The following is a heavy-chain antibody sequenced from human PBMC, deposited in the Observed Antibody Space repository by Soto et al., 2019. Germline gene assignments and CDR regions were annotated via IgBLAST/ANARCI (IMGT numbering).Heavy chain of an antibody. CDR2: VIPIFGTA. D-gene: IGHD3-10*01. CDR1: GGTFSSYA. J-gene: IGHJ6*02. V-gene: IGHV1-69*13. Sequence: SVKVSCKASGGTFSSYAISWVRQAPGQGLEWMGGVIPIFGTANYAQKFQGRVTITADESTSTAYMELSSLRSEDTAVYYCARGAVLRFGELLYYYGMDVWGQGTTVTVSS. CDR3: ARGAVLRFGELLYYYGMDV.